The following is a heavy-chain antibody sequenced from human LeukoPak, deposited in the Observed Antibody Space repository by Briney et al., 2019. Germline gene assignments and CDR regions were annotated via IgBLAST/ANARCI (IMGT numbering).Heavy chain of an antibody. V-gene: IGHV1-69*13. J-gene: IGHJ4*02. D-gene: IGHD3-10*01. Sequence: ASVKVSCKASGGTFSSYAISWVRQAPGQGLEWMGGIIPIFGTANYAQKFQGRVTITADESTSTAYMELSSLRSEDTAVYYCATWPSPYGSGSYNTDDYWGQGTLVTVSS. CDR3: ATWPSPYGSGSYNTDDY. CDR1: GGTFSSYA. CDR2: IIPIFGTA.